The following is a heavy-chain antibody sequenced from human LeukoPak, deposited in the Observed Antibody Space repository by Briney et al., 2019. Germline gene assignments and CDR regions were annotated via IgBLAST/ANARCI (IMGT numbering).Heavy chain of an antibody. J-gene: IGHJ4*02. CDR1: EFTFSSYG. V-gene: IGHV3-30*02. CDR3: AKDHSTYYHDSRTLDY. D-gene: IGHD3-22*01. CDR2: IRYDGNNK. Sequence: GGSLRLSCAASEFTFSSYGVHWVRQAPGKGLEWVAFIRYDGNNKYYADSVKGRFTISRDNSKNTLYLQMNSLRAEDTAVYYCAKDHSTYYHDSRTLDYWGQGTLVTVSS.